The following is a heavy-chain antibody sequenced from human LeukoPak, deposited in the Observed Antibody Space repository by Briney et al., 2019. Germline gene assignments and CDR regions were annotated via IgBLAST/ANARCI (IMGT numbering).Heavy chain of an antibody. V-gene: IGHV3-21*01. J-gene: IGHJ4*02. CDR1: GFTFSSYS. Sequence: GGSLRLSCAASGFTFSSYSMNWVRQAPGKGLEWVSSISSSSSYIYYADSVKGRFTISRDNAKNSLYLQMNSLRAEDTAVYYCARGDIVVVSAAPPPDYWGQGTLVTVSS. CDR3: ARGDIVVVSAAPPPDY. D-gene: IGHD2-2*01. CDR2: ISSSSSYI.